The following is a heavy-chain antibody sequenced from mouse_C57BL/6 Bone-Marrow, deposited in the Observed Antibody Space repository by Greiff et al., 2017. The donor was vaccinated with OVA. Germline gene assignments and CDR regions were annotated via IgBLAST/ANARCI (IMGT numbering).Heavy chain of an antibody. CDR3: ARDDYASTTGGTFDY. Sequence: VQLQQSGAELVKPGASVKLSCKASGYSFTGYGMNWVKQSTGKGLEWIGEIYPRYGNTYYNEKFKGKATLTADKSSSTAYMQLSSLTSEDSAVYYCARDDYASTTGGTFDYWGQGTTLTVSS. V-gene: IGHV1-81*01. D-gene: IGHD1-1*01. CDR2: IYPRYGNT. J-gene: IGHJ2*01. CDR1: GYSFTGYG.